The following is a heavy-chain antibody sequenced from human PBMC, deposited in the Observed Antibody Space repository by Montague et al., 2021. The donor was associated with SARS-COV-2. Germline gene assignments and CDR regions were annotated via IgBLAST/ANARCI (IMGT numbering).Heavy chain of an antibody. CDR1: GGSISSAGYS. CDR2: IYHSGTT. CDR3: GRGRKVVPWFRYYDMDV. D-gene: IGHD1-14*01. V-gene: IGHV4-30-2*01. J-gene: IGHJ6*02. Sequence: TLSLTCAVSGGSISSAGYSWSWIRQPPGKGLEWIGYIYHSGTTYYNPSLKSRVTISVDRSKNQFSLKLTSVTAADTAIYYCGRGRKVVPWFRYYDMDVWGQGTTVTVSS.